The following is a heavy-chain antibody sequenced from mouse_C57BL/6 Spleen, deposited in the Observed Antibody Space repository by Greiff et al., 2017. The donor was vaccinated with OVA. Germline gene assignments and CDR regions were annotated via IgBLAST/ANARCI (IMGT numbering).Heavy chain of an antibody. CDR3: ARGGGYSAWFAY. CDR1: GYTFTSYW. J-gene: IGHJ3*01. CDR2: IHPNSGST. Sequence: QVQLQQPGAELVKPGASVKLSCKASGYTFTSYWMHWVKQRPGQGLEWIGMIHPNSGSTNYNVKFKSKATLTVDKSSSTAYMQLSSLTSEDSAVYYCARGGGYSAWFAYWGQGTLVTVSA. D-gene: IGHD2-3*01. V-gene: IGHV1-64*01.